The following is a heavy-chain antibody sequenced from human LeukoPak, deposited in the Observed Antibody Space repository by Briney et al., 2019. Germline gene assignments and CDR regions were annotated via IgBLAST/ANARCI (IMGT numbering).Heavy chain of an antibody. D-gene: IGHD3-3*01. CDR1: GFTFSSYA. J-gene: IGHJ4*02. CDR2: ISGSGGST. V-gene: IGHV3-23*01. Sequence: PGGSLRLSCAASGFTFSSYAMSWVRRAPGKGLEWVSAISGSGGSTYYADSVKGRFTISRDNSKNTLYLQMNSLRAEDTAVYYCAKHGIFGVVPLFDYWGQGTLVTVSS. CDR3: AKHGIFGVVPLFDY.